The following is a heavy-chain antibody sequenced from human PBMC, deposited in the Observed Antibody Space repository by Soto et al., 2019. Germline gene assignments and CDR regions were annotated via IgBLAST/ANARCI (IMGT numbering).Heavy chain of an antibody. CDR2: TSYDGSNN. D-gene: IGHD3-16*01. J-gene: IGHJ4*02. Sequence: ESGGGVVPPGTSLRLSCVGSGFTFRSYVIHWVRQAPGKGLEWVALTSYDGSNNFYGDSVKGRFTISRHNSRNTVELQMDSLRFEDTALYYCVRWGTTGGLDVWGQGTLVSVSS. CDR1: GFTFRSYV. V-gene: IGHV3-33*05. CDR3: VRWGTTGGLDV.